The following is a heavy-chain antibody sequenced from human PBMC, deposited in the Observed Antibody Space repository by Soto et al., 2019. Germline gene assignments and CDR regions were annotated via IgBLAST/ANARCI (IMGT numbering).Heavy chain of an antibody. V-gene: IGHV3-9*01. Sequence: PGGSLRLSCAASGFTFDDYAMHWVRQAPGKGLEWVSGISWNSGSIGYADSVKGRFTISRDNAKNSLYLQMNSLRVEDTALYYCAKDMVVVAAKVLNGMDVWGQGTTVTVSS. CDR2: ISWNSGSI. CDR3: AKDMVVVAAKVLNGMDV. CDR1: GFTFDDYA. D-gene: IGHD2-15*01. J-gene: IGHJ6*02.